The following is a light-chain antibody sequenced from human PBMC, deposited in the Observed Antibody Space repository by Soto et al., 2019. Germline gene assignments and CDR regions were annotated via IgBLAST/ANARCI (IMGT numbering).Light chain of an antibody. Sequence: DIQMTQSPSVLSASVGDRVTITCRASQSIGKHLNWYQQKPGKAPKFLIYGASTLQSGVPSRFTGSGYGTDFTLTVNSLQAEDFATYYCQQGYSSPATFGQGTRLEI. CDR2: GAS. V-gene: IGKV1-39*01. J-gene: IGKJ5*01. CDR1: QSIGKH. CDR3: QQGYSSPAT.